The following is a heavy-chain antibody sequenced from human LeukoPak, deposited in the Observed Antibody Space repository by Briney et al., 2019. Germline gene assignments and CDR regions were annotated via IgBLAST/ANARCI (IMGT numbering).Heavy chain of an antibody. D-gene: IGHD2-15*01. J-gene: IGHJ6*02. CDR3: ARAAARYCSGGSCYSVYYYYGMGV. Sequence: SQTLSLTCTVSGGSISSGDYYWSWIRQPPGKGLEWIGYIYYSGSTYYNPSLKSRVTISVDTSKNQFSLKLSSVTAADTAVYYCARAAARYCSGGSCYSVYYYYGMGVWGQGTTVTVSS. V-gene: IGHV4-30-4*01. CDR1: GGSISSGDYY. CDR2: IYYSGST.